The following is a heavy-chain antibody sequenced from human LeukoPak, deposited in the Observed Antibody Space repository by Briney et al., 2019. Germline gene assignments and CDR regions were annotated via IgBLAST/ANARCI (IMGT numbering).Heavy chain of an antibody. J-gene: IGHJ4*01. CDR2: ITSSSSAI. CDR1: GFTFSSYS. V-gene: IGHV3-48*01. CDR3: ARVEYGDYPGDY. Sequence: AGGSLRLSCAASGFTFSSYSMNWVRQAPGKGLEWISYITSSSSAIYYADSVKGRFTISRDNAKNSLYLQINSLRAEDTAVYYCARVEYGDYPGDYWGHGTLVTVSS. D-gene: IGHD4-17*01.